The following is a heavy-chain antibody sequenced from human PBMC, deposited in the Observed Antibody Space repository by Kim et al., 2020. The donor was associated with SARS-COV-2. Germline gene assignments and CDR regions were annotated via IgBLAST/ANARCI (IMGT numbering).Heavy chain of an antibody. D-gene: IGHD5-12*01. CDR1: GNTFTTYA. CDR2: IITGSGHT. V-gene: IGHV1-3*04. CDR3: ASGYDLMGVGAFDI. J-gene: IGHJ3*02. Sequence: ASVKVSCKASGNTFTTYAVHWVRQAPGQRPEWMGWIITGSGHTRYSHKLQDRLTITRDTSAGTAFMALSSLTSEDTGVYYCASGYDLMGVGAFDIWGQGTIVTVSS.